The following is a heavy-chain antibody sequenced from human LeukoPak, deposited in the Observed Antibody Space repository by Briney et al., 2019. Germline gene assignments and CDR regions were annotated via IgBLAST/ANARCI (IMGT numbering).Heavy chain of an antibody. CDR2: INHSGST. D-gene: IGHD3-9*01. CDR3: ARHTRTQYYDILTGYYPVSWKSGAAGNWFDP. J-gene: IGHJ5*02. V-gene: IGHV4-39*01. CDR1: GGSISSGGYY. Sequence: SETLSLTCTVSGGSISSGGYYWSWIRQPPGKGLEWIGEINHSGSTNYNPSLKSRVTISVDTSKNQFSLKLSSVTAADTAVYYCARHTRTQYYDILTGYYPVSWKSGAAGNWFDPWGQGTLVTVSS.